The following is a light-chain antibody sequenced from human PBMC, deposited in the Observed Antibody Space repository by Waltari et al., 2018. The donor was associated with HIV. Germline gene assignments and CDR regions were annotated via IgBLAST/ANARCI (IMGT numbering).Light chain of an antibody. J-gene: IGKJ2*01. Sequence: DIVMTQSPDSLAVSLGERVTINCKSSQSVLYSSNSKNYLAWYQQKPGQPPKLLIYWASTRESGVPDRFSGSGSGTDFTLTISSLQAEDVAVYYCQQYYSTPNTFGQGTKLEIK. CDR3: QQYYSTPNT. CDR1: QSVLYSSNSKNY. V-gene: IGKV4-1*01. CDR2: WAS.